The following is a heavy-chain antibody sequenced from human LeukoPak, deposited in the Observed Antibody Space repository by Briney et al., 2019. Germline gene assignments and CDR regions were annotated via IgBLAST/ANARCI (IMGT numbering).Heavy chain of an antibody. D-gene: IGHD6-13*01. CDR3: ARSYSSTPQYYYYYYMDV. Sequence: PGGSLRLSCAASGFTFSSYGMHWVRQAPAKGLEWVTFIHYGSLNTYYADSVRGRFTISRDNSKNTLSLQMDSLRAEDTAVYYCARSYSSTPQYYYYYYMDVWGKGTTVTVSS. V-gene: IGHV3-30*02. CDR2: IHYGSLNT. J-gene: IGHJ6*03. CDR1: GFTFSSYG.